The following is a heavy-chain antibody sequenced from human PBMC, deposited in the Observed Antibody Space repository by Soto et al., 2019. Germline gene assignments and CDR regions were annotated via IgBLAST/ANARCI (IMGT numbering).Heavy chain of an antibody. D-gene: IGHD3-3*01. J-gene: IGHJ4*02. V-gene: IGHV1-69*13. CDR3: AREEERECFDY. CDR1: GGTFGSNA. CDR2: IIPMFDIV. Sequence: SVKVSCKASGGTFGSNAISWVRQAPGQGLEWMGGIIPMFDIVHFAQKFQGRVTITADEVTSTAYMELSSLRSEDTAVYYCAREEERECFDYWGRGAPVTVFS.